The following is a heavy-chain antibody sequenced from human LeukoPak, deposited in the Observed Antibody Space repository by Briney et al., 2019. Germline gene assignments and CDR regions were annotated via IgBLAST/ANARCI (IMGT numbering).Heavy chain of an antibody. CDR3: ARPRCSSTSCYDYYYYYMDV. CDR2: IYYSGST. V-gene: IGHV4-39*01. CDR1: GGSISSSSYY. J-gene: IGHJ6*03. Sequence: SETLSLTCTVSGGSISSSSYYWGWIRQPPGRGLEWIGSIYYSGSTYYNPSLTSRVTISVDTSKNQFSLKLTSVTAADTAVYYGARPRCSSTSCYDYYYYYMDVWGKGTTVTVSS. D-gene: IGHD2-2*01.